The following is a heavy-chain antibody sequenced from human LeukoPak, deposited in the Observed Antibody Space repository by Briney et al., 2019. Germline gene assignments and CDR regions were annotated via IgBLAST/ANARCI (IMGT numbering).Heavy chain of an antibody. J-gene: IGHJ4*02. CDR3: ARLGYDSSGYYTDDDY. D-gene: IGHD3-22*01. CDR1: GGSFSGYY. Sequence: SETLSLTCAVYGGSFSGYYWSWIRQPPGKGLEWIGEINHSGSTNYNPSLKSRVTISVDTSKNQFSLKLSSVTAADTAVYYCARLGYDSSGYYTDDDYWGQGTLVTVSS. V-gene: IGHV4-34*01. CDR2: INHSGST.